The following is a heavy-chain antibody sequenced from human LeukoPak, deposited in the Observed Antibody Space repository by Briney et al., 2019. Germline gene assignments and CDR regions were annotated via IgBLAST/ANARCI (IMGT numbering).Heavy chain of an antibody. J-gene: IGHJ4*02. Sequence: GGSPRLSCAASGFTFSSYAMSWVRQAPGKGLEWVSTLTGRGSDTYYADSVKGRFTISGDNSKTTLYLQMNSLRAEDTAVYYCAKSGGGYLDYWGQGTLVTVSS. CDR1: GFTFSSYA. V-gene: IGHV3-23*01. CDR3: AKSGGGYLDY. CDR2: LTGRGSDT. D-gene: IGHD3-22*01.